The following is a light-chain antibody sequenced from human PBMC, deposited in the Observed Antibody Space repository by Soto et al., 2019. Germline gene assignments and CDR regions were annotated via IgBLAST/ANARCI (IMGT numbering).Light chain of an antibody. J-gene: IGLJ1*01. CDR3: CSYAGSSTFYV. Sequence: QPALTQPASVSGSPGQSSTISCTGTSSDVGSYNLVSWYQQHPGKAPKLMIYEVSKRPSGVSNRFSGSKSGNTASLTISGLQAEDEADYYCCSYAGSSTFYVFGTGTKVTVL. V-gene: IGLV2-23*02. CDR1: SSDVGSYNL. CDR2: EVS.